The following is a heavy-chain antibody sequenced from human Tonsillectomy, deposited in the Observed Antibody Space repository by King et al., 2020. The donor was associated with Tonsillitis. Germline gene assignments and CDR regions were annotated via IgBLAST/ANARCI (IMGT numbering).Heavy chain of an antibody. CDR2: IYYSGIT. V-gene: IGHV4-59*01. CDR3: AGTGAAADLDY. Sequence: QLQESGPGLVKPSETLSLTCTVSGGSISTYYWSWIRQPPGKGLEWIGYIYYSGITNYNPSLESRVTISVDTSKNQFSLKLTSLTPADTAVYYCAGTGAAADLDYGGQGTLVTVSS. CDR1: GGSISTYY. D-gene: IGHD6-13*01. J-gene: IGHJ4*02.